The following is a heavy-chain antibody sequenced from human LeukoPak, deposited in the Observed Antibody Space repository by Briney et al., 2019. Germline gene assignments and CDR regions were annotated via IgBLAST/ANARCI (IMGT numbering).Heavy chain of an antibody. CDR2: INHSGST. V-gene: IGHV4-34*01. CDR3: ARDLADYGEPFDY. D-gene: IGHD4-17*01. J-gene: IGHJ4*02. CDR1: GGSFSGYY. Sequence: SETLSLTCAVYGGSFSGYYWSWIRQPPGKGLEWIGEINHSGSTNYNPSLKSRVTISVDTSKNQFSLKLSSVTATDTAVYYCARDLADYGEPFDYWGQGTLVTVSS.